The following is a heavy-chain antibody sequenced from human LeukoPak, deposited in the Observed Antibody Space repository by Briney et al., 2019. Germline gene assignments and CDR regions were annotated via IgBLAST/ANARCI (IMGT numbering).Heavy chain of an antibody. CDR2: IYSGGST. J-gene: IGHJ4*02. D-gene: IGHD3-16*01. V-gene: IGHV3-53*01. CDR1: GFTVSSNY. Sequence: GGSLRPSCAASGFTVSSNYMSWVRQAPGKGLEWVSVIYSGGSTYYADSVKGRFTISRDNSKNTLYLQMNSLRAEDTAVYYCARGGGPRYYFDYWGQGTLVTVSS. CDR3: ARGGGPRYYFDY.